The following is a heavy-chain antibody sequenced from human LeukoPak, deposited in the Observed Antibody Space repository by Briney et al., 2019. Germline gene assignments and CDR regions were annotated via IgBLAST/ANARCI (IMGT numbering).Heavy chain of an antibody. CDR1: GYSFTSYW. V-gene: IGHV5-51*01. CDR3: ARLGYDYVWGSYRSHFDY. Sequence: GESLKISCKGSGYSFTSYWIGWVRQMPGKGLEWMGIIDPDDSDTRYNPSFQGQVTISVDKSISTAYLQWSSLKASDTAMYYSARLGYDYVWGSYRSHFDYWGQGTLVTVSS. CDR2: IDPDDSDT. J-gene: IGHJ4*02. D-gene: IGHD3-16*02.